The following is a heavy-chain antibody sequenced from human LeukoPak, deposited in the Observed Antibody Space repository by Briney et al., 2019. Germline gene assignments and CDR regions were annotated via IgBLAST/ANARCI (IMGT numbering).Heavy chain of an antibody. CDR2: IYYSGST. CDR3: ARLSRNPGYSSGWPYFDY. CDR1: GGSISSGSYY. D-gene: IGHD6-19*01. J-gene: IGHJ4*02. Sequence: SQTLSLTCTVSGGSISSGSYYWSWIRQPAGKGLEWIGSIYYSGSTYYNPSLKSRVTISVDTSKNQFSLKLSSVTAADTAVYYCARLSRNPGYSSGWPYFDYWGQGTLVTVSS. V-gene: IGHV4-30-2*03.